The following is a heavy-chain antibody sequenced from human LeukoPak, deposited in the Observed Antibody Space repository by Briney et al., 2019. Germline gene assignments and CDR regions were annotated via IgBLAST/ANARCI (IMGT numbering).Heavy chain of an antibody. J-gene: IGHJ3*02. V-gene: IGHV5-10-1*01. CDR2: IAPSESYT. CDR1: GYSFSSFW. D-gene: IGHD3-22*01. CDR3: ARHQGTYYYDSSGYYAFDI. Sequence: GESLKISCKGSGYSFSSFWISWVRQMPGKGLEWMGRIAPSESYTNYSPSFQGHVSISADKSISTAYLQWSSLKASDTAMYYCARHQGTYYYDSSGYYAFDIWGQGTMVTVSS.